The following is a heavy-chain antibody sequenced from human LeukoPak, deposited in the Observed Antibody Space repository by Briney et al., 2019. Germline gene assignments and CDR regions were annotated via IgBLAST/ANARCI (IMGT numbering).Heavy chain of an antibody. Sequence: GASVKVSCKASRYTFTGYYMHWVRQAPGQGLEWMGWVDPNNGGTNYAQQFQGRVTMTRDTSISTAYMELSRLRSDDTAVYYCARDYDCSGGSCYKYYYYMDVWGKGTTVTISS. V-gene: IGHV1-2*02. J-gene: IGHJ6*03. CDR2: VDPNNGGT. D-gene: IGHD2-15*01. CDR3: ARDYDCSGGSCYKYYYYMDV. CDR1: RYTFTGYY.